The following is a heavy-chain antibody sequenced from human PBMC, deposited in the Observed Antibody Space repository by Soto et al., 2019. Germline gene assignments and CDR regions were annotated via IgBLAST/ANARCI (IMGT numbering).Heavy chain of an antibody. Sequence: PGGSLRLSCAASGFTFSNYDMHWVRQVTGKGLEWASGITTAGDTYYPGSVKGRFTISREKAKNSLYLQMNSLSAGDTAVYYCARELHGGSNGSDVWGQGTTVTVTS. V-gene: IGHV3-13*01. CDR3: ARELHGGSNGSDV. CDR1: GFTFSNYD. J-gene: IGHJ6*02. CDR2: ITTAGDT.